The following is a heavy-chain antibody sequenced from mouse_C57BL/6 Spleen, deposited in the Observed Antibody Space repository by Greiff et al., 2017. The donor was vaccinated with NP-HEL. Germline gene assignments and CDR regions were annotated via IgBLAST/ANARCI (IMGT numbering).Heavy chain of an antibody. V-gene: IGHV1-61*01. CDR2: IYPSDSGT. J-gene: IGHJ2*01. Sequence: QVQLQQPGAELVRPGSSVKLSCKASGYTFTSYWMAWVKQRPGQGLEWIGNIYPSDSGTHYNQKFKDKATLTVDKSSSTAYMQLSRLTSKDSAVYYWARRRGGSSNFDYWGQGTTLTVSS. CDR3: ARRRGGSSNFDY. D-gene: IGHD1-1*01. CDR1: GYTFTSYW.